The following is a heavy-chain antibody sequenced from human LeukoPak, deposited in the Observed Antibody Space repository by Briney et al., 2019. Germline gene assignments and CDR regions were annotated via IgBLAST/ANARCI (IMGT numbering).Heavy chain of an antibody. V-gene: IGHV3-30*02. J-gene: IGHJ4*02. D-gene: IGHD6-13*01. CDR2: IQNDGSDK. CDR1: GFTFSNAW. Sequence: PGGSLRLSCAASGFTFSNAWMSWVRQAPGKGLEWVTFIQNDGSDKSYAASVKGRFTISRDNSKNTVYLHMNSLRADDTALYYCAREGGRAAAGRFDYWGQGTLVTVSS. CDR3: AREGGRAAAGRFDY.